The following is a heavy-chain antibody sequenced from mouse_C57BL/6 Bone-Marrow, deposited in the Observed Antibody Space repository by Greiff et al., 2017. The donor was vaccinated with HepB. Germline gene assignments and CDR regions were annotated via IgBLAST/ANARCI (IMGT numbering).Heavy chain of an antibody. CDR1: GFTFSDYG. V-gene: IGHV5-17*01. CDR3: ARGDWDYFDY. CDR2: ISSGSSTI. J-gene: IGHJ2*01. Sequence: DVKLVESGGGLVNPGGSLKLSCAASGFTFSDYGMHWVRQAPEKGLEWVAYISSGSSTIYYADTVKGRFTISRDNAKNTLFLQMTSLRSEDTAMYYCARGDWDYFDYWGQGTTLTVSS.